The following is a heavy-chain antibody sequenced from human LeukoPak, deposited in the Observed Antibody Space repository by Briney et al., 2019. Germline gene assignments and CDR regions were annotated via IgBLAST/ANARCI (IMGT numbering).Heavy chain of an antibody. V-gene: IGHV4-59*12. CDR1: GGSISSYY. CDR3: ARAEVIAIFDY. Sequence: KPSETLSLTCTVSGGSISSYYWSWIRQPPGKGLEWIGYIYYSGSTDYNPSLKSRVTISVDTSKNQFSLKLSSVTAADTAVYYCARAEVIAIFDYWGQGTLVTVSS. J-gene: IGHJ4*02. D-gene: IGHD3-22*01. CDR2: IYYSGST.